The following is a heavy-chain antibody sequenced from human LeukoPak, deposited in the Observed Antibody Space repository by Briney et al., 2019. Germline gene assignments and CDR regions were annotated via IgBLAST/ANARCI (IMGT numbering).Heavy chain of an antibody. CDR3: ARGVRYYGSGSYYSLHYYYYYGMDV. V-gene: IGHV4-34*01. Sequence: SETLSLTCTVSGGSISSYYWSWIRQPPGKGLEWIGEINHSGSTNYNPSLKSRVTISVDTSKNQFSLKLSSVTAADTAVYYCARGVRYYGSGSYYSLHYYYYYGMDVWGQGTTVTVSS. J-gene: IGHJ6*02. D-gene: IGHD3-10*01. CDR1: GGSISSYY. CDR2: INHSGST.